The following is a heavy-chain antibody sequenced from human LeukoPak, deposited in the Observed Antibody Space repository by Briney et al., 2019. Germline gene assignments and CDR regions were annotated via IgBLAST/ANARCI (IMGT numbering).Heavy chain of an antibody. Sequence: GGSLRLSCAASGFTFGDYSMHWVRQAPGKGLEWVSGIRWNRGGIGYVDSVKGRFTISRDNAKNSLYLQMNSLRAEDTAVYYCARLMGGDPIRAAAGTDYWGQGTLVTVSS. CDR2: IRWNRGGI. CDR3: ARLMGGDPIRAAAGTDY. D-gene: IGHD6-13*01. CDR1: GFTFGDYS. V-gene: IGHV3-9*01. J-gene: IGHJ4*02.